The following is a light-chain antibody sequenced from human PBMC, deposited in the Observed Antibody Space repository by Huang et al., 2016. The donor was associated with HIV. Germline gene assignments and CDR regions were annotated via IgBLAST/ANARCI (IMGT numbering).Light chain of an antibody. V-gene: IGKV3-15*01. CDR1: QSVSNN. Sequence: EIVMTQSPATLSVSPGERATLSCRASQSVSNNLAWYQQKPGLAPPLLIYGASTRATGIPARFGGSGSGTRFTLTISSLQSEDFAVYYCQQYNNWPPEYTFGQGTKLEIK. CDR3: QQYNNWPPEYT. J-gene: IGKJ2*01. CDR2: GAS.